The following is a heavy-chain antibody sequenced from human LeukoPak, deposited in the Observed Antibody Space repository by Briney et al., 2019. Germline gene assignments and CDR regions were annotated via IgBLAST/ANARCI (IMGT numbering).Heavy chain of an antibody. V-gene: IGHV3-30*02. D-gene: IGHD2-2*01. CDR3: AVLGGIVVVPAAIDY. Sequence: GGSLRLSCAASGFTFSSYGMHWVRQAPGKGLEWVAFIRYDGSNKYYADSVKGRFTISRDNSKSTLYLQMNSLRAEDTAVYYCAVLGGIVVVPAAIDYWGQGTLVTVSS. J-gene: IGHJ4*02. CDR2: IRYDGSNK. CDR1: GFTFSSYG.